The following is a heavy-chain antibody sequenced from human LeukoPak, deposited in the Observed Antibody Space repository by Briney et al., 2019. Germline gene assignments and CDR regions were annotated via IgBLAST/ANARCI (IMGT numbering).Heavy chain of an antibody. Sequence: SETLSLTCIVSGSSISSFYWSWIRQPPGRGLEWVGYIHYTGRTHYNPSLKSRVTMSVDTSKNQFSLNLSSVTAADTAVYFCAVVEGQPNYYYYMDVWGKGTTVTVSS. CDR2: IHYTGRT. D-gene: IGHD6-13*01. V-gene: IGHV4-59*04. CDR3: AVVEGQPNYYYYMDV. J-gene: IGHJ6*03. CDR1: GSSISSFY.